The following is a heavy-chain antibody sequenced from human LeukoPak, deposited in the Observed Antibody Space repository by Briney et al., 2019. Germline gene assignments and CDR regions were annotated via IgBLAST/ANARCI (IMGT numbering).Heavy chain of an antibody. CDR3: ARAKYPYDSSGYYSPY. V-gene: IGHV1-3*01. CDR1: GYTFTSYA. D-gene: IGHD3-22*01. Sequence: ASVTVSCKASGYTFTSYAMHWVRQAPGQRLEWMGWINAGNGNTKYSQKFQGRVTITRDTSASTAYMELSSLRSEDTAVYYCARAKYPYDSSGYYSPYWGQGTLVTVSS. J-gene: IGHJ4*02. CDR2: INAGNGNT.